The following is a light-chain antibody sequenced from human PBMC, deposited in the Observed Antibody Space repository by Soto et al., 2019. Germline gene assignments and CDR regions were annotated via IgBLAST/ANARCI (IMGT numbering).Light chain of an antibody. J-gene: IGKJ1*01. Sequence: DIQLTQSPSSLSASLCDRVTVTFRASQSISTYLNWFQQRPGKAPKLLIYGAYTLQDGVPSRFSGSGSETEFTLTISSLQPEDFATYYCQQSFGAPRTFGQGTKVDIK. CDR2: GAY. CDR1: QSISTY. V-gene: IGKV1-39*01. CDR3: QQSFGAPRT.